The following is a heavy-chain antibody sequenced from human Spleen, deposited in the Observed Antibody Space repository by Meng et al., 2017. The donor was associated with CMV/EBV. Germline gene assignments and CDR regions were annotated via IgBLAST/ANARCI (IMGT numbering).Heavy chain of an antibody. D-gene: IGHD5-18*01. CDR2: ISPSGGST. Sequence: ASVKVSCKASGYTFTRYYIHWVRQAPGQGLEWMGIISPSGGSTSHTQNFQGRVTMTRDTSTTTVNMELSSLRSEDTAVYYCASGVLGGYSYGLDFDIWGQGTMVTVSS. CDR3: ASGVLGGYSYGLDFDI. J-gene: IGHJ3*02. V-gene: IGHV1-46*01. CDR1: GYTFTRYY.